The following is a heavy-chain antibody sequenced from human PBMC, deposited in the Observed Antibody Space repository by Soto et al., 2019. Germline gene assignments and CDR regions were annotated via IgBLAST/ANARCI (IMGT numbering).Heavy chain of an antibody. Sequence: EVQLLESGGGLVQPGGSLRLSCAASGFTFSSYAMSWVRQAPGKGLEWVSAISGSGGSTYYADSVKGRFTISRDNSKNTLYLQMNSLRAEDTAVYYCAKDYYYGSGSYWNYFDYWGQGTLVTVSS. V-gene: IGHV3-23*01. CDR1: GFTFSSYA. CDR3: AKDYYYGSGSYWNYFDY. D-gene: IGHD3-10*01. J-gene: IGHJ4*02. CDR2: ISGSGGST.